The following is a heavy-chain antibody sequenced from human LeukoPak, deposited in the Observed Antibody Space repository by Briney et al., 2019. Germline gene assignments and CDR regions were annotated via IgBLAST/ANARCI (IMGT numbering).Heavy chain of an antibody. J-gene: IGHJ5*02. CDR2: INPNSGGT. D-gene: IGHD1-26*01. CDR3: ASQMVGATMSFDP. V-gene: IGHV1-2*02. CDR1: GYTFTGYY. Sequence: VASVKVSCKASGYTFTGYYMHWVRQTPGQWLEWMGWINPNSGGTNYAQTFQGRVTMTRDTSISTAYMELSRLRSDDTAVYYCASQMVGATMSFDPWGQGTLVIVSS.